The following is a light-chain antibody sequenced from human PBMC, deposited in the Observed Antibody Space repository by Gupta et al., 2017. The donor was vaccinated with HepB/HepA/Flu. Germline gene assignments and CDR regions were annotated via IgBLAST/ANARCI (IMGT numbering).Light chain of an antibody. CDR3: QQSDSTPIT. V-gene: IGKV1-39*01. CDR1: QSISSY. J-gene: IGKJ5*01. CDR2: AAS. Sequence: DIQMTQSPSSLSASVGERVTITCRASQSISSYLNWYQQKPGKAPKLLIYAASSLQSGVPSRFSGSGSGTEFTRTISSLQPEDFATYYCQQSDSTPITFGQGTRLEIK.